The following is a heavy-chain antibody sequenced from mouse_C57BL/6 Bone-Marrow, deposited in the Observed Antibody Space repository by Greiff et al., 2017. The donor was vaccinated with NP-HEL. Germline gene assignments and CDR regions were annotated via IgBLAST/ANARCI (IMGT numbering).Heavy chain of an antibody. CDR2: IHPNSGST. Sequence: QVQLKESGAELVKPGASVKLSCKASGYTFTSYWMHWVKQRPGQGLEWIGMIHPNSGSTNYNQKFKGKATLTVDTSSSTAYMQLSSLTSEDSAVYYCARGRRFAYWGQGTLVTVSA. V-gene: IGHV1-64*01. CDR1: GYTFTSYW. D-gene: IGHD3-3*01. J-gene: IGHJ3*01. CDR3: ARGRRFAY.